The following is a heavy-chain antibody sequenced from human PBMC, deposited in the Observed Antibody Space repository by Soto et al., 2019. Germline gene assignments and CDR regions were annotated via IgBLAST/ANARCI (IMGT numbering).Heavy chain of an antibody. V-gene: IGHV1-69*13. CDR1: GGTFSSYA. D-gene: IGHD6-13*01. CDR3: ARGGASLVGHYYYGMDV. Sequence: ASVKVSCKASGGTFSSYAISWVRQAPGQGLEWMGGIIPIFGTANYAQKFQGRVTITADESTSTAYMELSSLRSEDTAVYYCARGGASLVGHYYYGMDVWGQGTTVTVSS. CDR2: IIPIFGTA. J-gene: IGHJ6*02.